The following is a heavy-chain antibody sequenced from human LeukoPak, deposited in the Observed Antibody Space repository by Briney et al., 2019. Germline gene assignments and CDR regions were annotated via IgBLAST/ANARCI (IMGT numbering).Heavy chain of an antibody. CDR3: ARDDSSGYYDFHAFDI. D-gene: IGHD3-22*01. CDR1: GGIFSSYT. CDR2: IIPILGIA. J-gene: IGHJ3*02. Sequence: SVKVSCKASGGIFSSYTISWVRQAPGQGLEWMGRIIPILGIANYAQKFQGRVTITADKSTSTAYMELSSLRSEDTAVYYCARDDSSGYYDFHAFDIWGQGTMVTVSS. V-gene: IGHV1-69*04.